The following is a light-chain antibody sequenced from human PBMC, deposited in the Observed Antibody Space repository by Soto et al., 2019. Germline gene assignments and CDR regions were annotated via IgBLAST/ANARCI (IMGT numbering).Light chain of an antibody. CDR1: SSNIGRNT. CDR3: AAAYESMNVFV. J-gene: IGLJ1*01. Sequence: QSVLTQPPSASGTPGQRVTISCSGSSSNIGRNTVNWYQQLPGTAPKLLIYSNNQLPSGVPDRFSGSNSGTSASLGISWLHSEDDSDYYCAAAYESMNVFVFGTGTKLTVL. CDR2: SNN. V-gene: IGLV1-44*01.